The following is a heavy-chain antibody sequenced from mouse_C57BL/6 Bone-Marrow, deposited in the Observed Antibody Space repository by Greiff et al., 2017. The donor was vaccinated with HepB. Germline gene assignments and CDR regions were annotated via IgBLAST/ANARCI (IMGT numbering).Heavy chain of an antibody. V-gene: IGHV1-42*01. Sequence: VQLKQSGPELLKPGASVKISCKASGYSFTGYYMNWVKQSPEKSLEWIGEINPSTGGTTYNQKFKAKATLTVDKSSSTAYMQLKSLTSEDSAVYYCARSNLDYWGQGTSVTVSS. CDR2: INPSTGGT. CDR1: GYSFTGYY. J-gene: IGHJ4*01. CDR3: ARSNLDY.